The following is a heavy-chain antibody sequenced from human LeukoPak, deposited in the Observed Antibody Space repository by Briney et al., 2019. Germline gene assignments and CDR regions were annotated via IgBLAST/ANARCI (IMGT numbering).Heavy chain of an antibody. V-gene: IGHV3-48*01. Sequence: GGSLRLSCAASGFTFSSYEMNWVRQAQGQGLEWFTYISSSSSTKYYADSVKGRFTISRDNAKNSLYLQMNSLRVEDTAVYYCARSRYCSGGSCSFRWFDPWGQGTLVTVSS. D-gene: IGHD2-15*01. CDR1: GFTFSSYE. CDR3: ARSRYCSGGSCSFRWFDP. J-gene: IGHJ5*02. CDR2: ISSSSSTK.